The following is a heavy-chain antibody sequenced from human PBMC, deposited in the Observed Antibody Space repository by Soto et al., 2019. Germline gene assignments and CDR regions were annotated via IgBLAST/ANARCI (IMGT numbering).Heavy chain of an antibody. CDR3: SRGNPFNYAGFDV. Sequence: QAHLEQSGAEVKRPGASVKVSCKASGYTFRDFDINWLRQASGQGPEWMGWMNAKSGDTFFAQRFQGKFNMTWDTSLSTAYMEVGSLTSEDTAMYYCSRGNPFNYAGFDVWGQGTTVAVSS. J-gene: IGHJ6*02. CDR1: GYTFRDFD. D-gene: IGHD3-16*01. CDR2: MNAKSGDT. V-gene: IGHV1-8*01.